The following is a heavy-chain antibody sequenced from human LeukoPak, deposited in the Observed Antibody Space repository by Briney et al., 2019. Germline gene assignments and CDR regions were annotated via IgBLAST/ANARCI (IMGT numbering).Heavy chain of an antibody. CDR2: TYYRYKWYN. D-gene: IGHD6-19*01. J-gene: IGHJ4*02. Sequence: SQTLSLTCAISGDSVSSNSAAWNWIRQSPSRGLEWLGRTYYRYKWYNDYAVSVKSRIPNHPDPSKNQFSLQLNSVTPEDTAVYYCAREDSSGWYGFDYWGQGTLVTVSS. CDR3: AREDSSGWYGFDY. CDR1: GDSVSSNSAA. V-gene: IGHV6-1*01.